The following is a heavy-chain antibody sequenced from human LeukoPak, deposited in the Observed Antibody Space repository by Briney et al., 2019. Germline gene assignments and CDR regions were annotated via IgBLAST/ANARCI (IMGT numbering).Heavy chain of an antibody. CDR3: ARGGGSRDGYNYVDV. CDR1: GFTFSSYW. J-gene: IGHJ6*03. Sequence: PGGSLRLSCAASGFTFSSYWMSWVRQAPGKGLEWVANIKQDGSEKYYVDSVKGRFTISRDNAKNSLYLQMNSLRAEDTAVYYCARGGGSRDGYNYVDVWGKGTTVTVSS. V-gene: IGHV3-7*01. CDR2: IKQDGSEK. D-gene: IGHD5-24*01.